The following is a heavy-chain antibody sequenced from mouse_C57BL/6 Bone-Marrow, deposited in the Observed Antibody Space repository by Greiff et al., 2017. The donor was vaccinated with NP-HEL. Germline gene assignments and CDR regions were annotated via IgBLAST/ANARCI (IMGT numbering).Heavy chain of an antibody. J-gene: IGHJ4*01. Sequence: EVQLVESGGDLVKPGGSLKLSCAASGFTFSSYGMSWVRQTPDKRLEWVATISSGGSYTYYPDSVQGRFTISRDNAKNTLYLQMSSLKSEDTAMYYCARPLLGAYAMDYWGQGTSVTVSS. CDR2: ISSGGSYT. CDR1: GFTFSSYG. CDR3: ARPLLGAYAMDY. D-gene: IGHD2-10*01. V-gene: IGHV5-6*01.